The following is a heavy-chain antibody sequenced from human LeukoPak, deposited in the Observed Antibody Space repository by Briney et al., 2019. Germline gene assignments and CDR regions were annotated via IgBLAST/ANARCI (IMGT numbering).Heavy chain of an antibody. CDR3: AKTDFWSGPYEGYYYMDV. Sequence: TGGSLRLSCAASGFTFSSYGMHWVRQAPGKGLEWVAFIRYDGSNKYYADSVKGRFTISRDNSKNTLYLQMNSLRAEDTAVYYCAKTDFWSGPYEGYYYMDVWGKGTTVTVSS. CDR1: GFTFSSYG. V-gene: IGHV3-30*02. J-gene: IGHJ6*03. CDR2: IRYDGSNK. D-gene: IGHD3-3*01.